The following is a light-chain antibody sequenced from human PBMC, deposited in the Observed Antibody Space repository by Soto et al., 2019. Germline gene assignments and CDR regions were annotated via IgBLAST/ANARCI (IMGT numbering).Light chain of an antibody. CDR3: CSYGGDRI. V-gene: IGLV2-23*02. CDR1: SSNVGGYNF. Sequence: QSVLTQPASVSGSPGQSIAISCTGTSSNVGGYNFVSWYQQHPGKAPKLLIYEVNKRPSGVSNRFSGSKSDNTASLTISGLQAEDEAAYYCCSYGGDRIFGGGTKLTVL. J-gene: IGLJ2*01. CDR2: EVN.